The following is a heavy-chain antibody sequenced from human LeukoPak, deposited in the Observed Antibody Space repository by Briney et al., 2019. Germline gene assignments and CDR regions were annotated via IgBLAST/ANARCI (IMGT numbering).Heavy chain of an antibody. CDR2: IKQDGSEK. Sequence: GGSLRLSXAASGFTFSSYWMSWVRQAPGKGLEWVANIKQDGSEKYYVDSVKGRFTISRDNAKNSLCLQMNSLRAEDTAVYYCARPYGSGDKDAFDIWGQGTMVTVSS. V-gene: IGHV3-7*01. CDR3: ARPYGSGDKDAFDI. CDR1: GFTFSSYW. J-gene: IGHJ3*02. D-gene: IGHD3-10*01.